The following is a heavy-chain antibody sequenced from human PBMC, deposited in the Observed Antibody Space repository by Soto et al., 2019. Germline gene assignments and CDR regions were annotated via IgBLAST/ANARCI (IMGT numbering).Heavy chain of an antibody. D-gene: IGHD3-10*01. J-gene: IGHJ4*02. V-gene: IGHV1-3*01. CDR3: ARESLWFGELLSYFDY. CDR2: INAGNGNT. Sequence: QVKLVQSGAEVKKPGASVKVSCKASGYTFTSYAMHWVRQAPGQRLEWMGWINAGNGNTKYSQKFQGRVTITRDTSASTDYMELSSLRSEDTAVYYCARESLWFGELLSYFDYWGQGTLVTVSS. CDR1: GYTFTSYA.